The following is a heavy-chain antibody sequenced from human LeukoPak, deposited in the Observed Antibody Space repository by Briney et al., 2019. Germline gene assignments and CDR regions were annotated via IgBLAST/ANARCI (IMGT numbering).Heavy chain of an antibody. CDR2: IYTSGST. J-gene: IGHJ4*02. CDR1: GGSISSYY. V-gene: IGHV4-4*07. Sequence: PSETLSLTCTVSGGSISSYYWSWIRQPAGKGLEWIGRIYTSGSTNYNPSLKSRVTTSVDTSKNQFSLKLSSVTAADTAVYYCARAGIRYCSGGSCYHDYWGQGTLVTVSS. D-gene: IGHD2-15*01. CDR3: ARAGIRYCSGGSCYHDY.